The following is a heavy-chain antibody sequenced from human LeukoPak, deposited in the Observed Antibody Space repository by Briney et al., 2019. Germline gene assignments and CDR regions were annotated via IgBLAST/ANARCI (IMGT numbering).Heavy chain of an antibody. CDR2: INSNGGTT. V-gene: IGHV3-64D*09. Sequence: GGSLRLSCAASGFTFSSYAMSWVRQAPGKGLEYVSAINSNGGTTYYADSVKGRFTISRDNSKNTLYLQMTSLRAEDTAVYYCVKGRDSSGWFGFDYWGQGTLVTVSS. CDR3: VKGRDSSGWFGFDY. CDR1: GFTFSSYA. J-gene: IGHJ4*02. D-gene: IGHD6-19*01.